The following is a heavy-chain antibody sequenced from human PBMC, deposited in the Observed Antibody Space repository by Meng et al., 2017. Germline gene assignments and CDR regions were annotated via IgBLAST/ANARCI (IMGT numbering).Heavy chain of an antibody. D-gene: IGHD2-8*02. Sequence: VQRQQSGPGLVTPAQTLSPTWAVSGGSVSSNSAAWNWIRLSPSRGLEWLGRTYYRSKWYNDYAVSVKSRITINPDTSKNQFSLQLNSVTPEDTAVYYCARGVVYAISYFDYWGQGTLVTVSS. CDR1: GGSVSSNSAA. V-gene: IGHV6-1*02. CDR2: TYYRSKWYN. J-gene: IGHJ4*02. CDR3: ARGVVYAISYFDY.